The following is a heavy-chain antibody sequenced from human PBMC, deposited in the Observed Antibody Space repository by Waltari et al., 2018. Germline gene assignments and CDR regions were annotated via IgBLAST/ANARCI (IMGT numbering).Heavy chain of an antibody. Sequence: EVQLLDSGGGVVQPGGSLRLSCPGSGFSFRSYTMSWVRQAAGKGLEWVSGISGSGNHTYYIDSVKGRFTISRDNSKNTLYLQMNNLRVDDTAIYYCAKDGGGYSYSLDYWGQGTRVSVSS. CDR2: ISGSGNHT. CDR3: AKDGGGYSYSLDY. CDR1: GFSFRSYT. D-gene: IGHD5-18*01. J-gene: IGHJ4*02. V-gene: IGHV3-23*01.